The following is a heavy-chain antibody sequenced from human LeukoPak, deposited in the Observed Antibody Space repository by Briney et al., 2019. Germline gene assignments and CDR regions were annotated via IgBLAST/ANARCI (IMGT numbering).Heavy chain of an antibody. Sequence: SETLSLTCAVYGGSFSGYYWSWIRQPPGKGLEWIGEINHSGSTNYNPSLKSRVTMSVDTSKNQFSLTLSSVTAADTAVYYCAGREVVAKQYYFDYWGQGTLVTVSS. V-gene: IGHV4-34*01. CDR1: GGSFSGYY. CDR3: AGREVVAKQYYFDY. J-gene: IGHJ4*02. CDR2: INHSGST. D-gene: IGHD3-22*01.